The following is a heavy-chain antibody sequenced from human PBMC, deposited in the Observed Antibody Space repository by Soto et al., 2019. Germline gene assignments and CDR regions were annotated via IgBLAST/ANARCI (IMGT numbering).Heavy chain of an antibody. CDR1: GFTFSDYA. CDR3: AKGGRQWLVTSDFNY. D-gene: IGHD6-19*01. CDR2: VSHDGRHT. V-gene: IGHV3-30*18. Sequence: VQLVEPGGGVVQPGRSLRLSCAASGFTFSDYAMHWVRQAPGKGLEWVAVVSHDGRHTLYADSVKSRFTISRDSSKNTVSVDMTSLRAEDTAVYYCAKGGRQWLVTSDFNYWGQGALVTVSS. J-gene: IGHJ4*02.